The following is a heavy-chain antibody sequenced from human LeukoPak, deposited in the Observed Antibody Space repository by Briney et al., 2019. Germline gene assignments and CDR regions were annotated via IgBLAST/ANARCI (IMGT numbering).Heavy chain of an antibody. Sequence: GGSLRLSCAASGFTFSSYSMNWVRQAPGKGLEWVSYISSSSSTIYYADSVKGRFTISRDNAKNSLYLQMNSLRAEDTAVYYCARDAYYDFWSGYYVSLYMDVWGKGTTVTVSS. CDR2: ISSSSSTI. V-gene: IGHV3-48*01. CDR1: GFTFSSYS. CDR3: ARDAYYDFWSGYYVSLYMDV. D-gene: IGHD3-3*01. J-gene: IGHJ6*03.